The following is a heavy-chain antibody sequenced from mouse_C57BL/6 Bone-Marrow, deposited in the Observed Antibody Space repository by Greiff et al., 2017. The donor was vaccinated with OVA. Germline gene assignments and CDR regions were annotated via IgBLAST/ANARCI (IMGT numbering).Heavy chain of an antibody. CDR2: IYPGSGSP. V-gene: IGHV1-55*01. D-gene: IGHD2-4*01. Sequence: QVQLQQPGAELVKPGASVKMSCKASGYTFTSYWITWVKQRPGQGLEWIGDIYPGSGSPNYNEKFKSKATLTVDTSSSTAYMQLSSLTAEDSAVYYCARRSLMIKYAMDYWGQGTSVTVSS. J-gene: IGHJ4*01. CDR1: GYTFTSYW. CDR3: ARRSLMIKYAMDY.